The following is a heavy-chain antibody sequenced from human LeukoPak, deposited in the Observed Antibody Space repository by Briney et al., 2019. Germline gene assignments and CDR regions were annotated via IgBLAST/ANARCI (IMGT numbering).Heavy chain of an antibody. CDR1: GFTFSSYA. V-gene: IGHV3-23*01. J-gene: IGHJ4*02. CDR3: AKSMRIAGAGSGVDY. D-gene: IGHD6-13*01. CDR2: ITCSGGST. Sequence: GGSLRLPCAASGFTFSSYAMSWVRQAPGKGLEWVSAITCSGGSTYYADSVKGRFTISRDNSKNTLYLQMNSLRAEETAVYYCAKSMRIAGAGSGVDYWGQGTLVTVSS.